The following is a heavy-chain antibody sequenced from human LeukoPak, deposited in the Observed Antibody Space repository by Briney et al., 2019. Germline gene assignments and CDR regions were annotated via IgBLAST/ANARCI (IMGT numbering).Heavy chain of an antibody. V-gene: IGHV4-61*02. D-gene: IGHD1-7*01. Sequence: SQTLSLTCTVSGGSISSGSYYWSWIRQPAGKGLEWIGRIYTSGSTNYNPSLKSRVTISVDTSKNRFSLKLSSVTAADTAVYYCARGNYDYYYYYMDVWGKGTTVTVSS. J-gene: IGHJ6*03. CDR2: IYTSGST. CDR3: ARGNYDYYYYYMDV. CDR1: GGSISSGSYY.